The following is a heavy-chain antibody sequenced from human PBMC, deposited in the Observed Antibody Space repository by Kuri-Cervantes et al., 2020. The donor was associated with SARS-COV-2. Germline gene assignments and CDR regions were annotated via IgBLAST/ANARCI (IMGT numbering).Heavy chain of an antibody. CDR1: GYTFTSYY. CDR2: INPSGGST. Sequence: ASVKVSCKASGYTFTSYYMHWVRQAPGQGLEWMGIINPSGGSTSYAQKFQGRVTMTRDTSTSTVYMELSSLRSEDTAVYYCARGSVVPAARGSLSAFDIWGQGTMVTVSS. J-gene: IGHJ3*02. CDR3: ARGSVVPAARGSLSAFDI. D-gene: IGHD2-2*01. V-gene: IGHV1-46*01.